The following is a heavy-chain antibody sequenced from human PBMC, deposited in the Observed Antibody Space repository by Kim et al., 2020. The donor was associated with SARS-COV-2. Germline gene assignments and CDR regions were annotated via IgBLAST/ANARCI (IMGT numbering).Heavy chain of an antibody. J-gene: IGHJ4*02. CDR2: IYYSGST. CDR3: ARGDTIFGVVMPNFDY. CDR1: GGSISSGDYY. D-gene: IGHD3-3*01. V-gene: IGHV4-30-4*01. Sequence: SETLSLTCTVSGGSISSGDYYWSWIRQPPGKGLEWIGYIYYSGSTYYNPSLKSRVTISVDTSKNQFSLKLSSVTAADTAVYYCARGDTIFGVVMPNFDYWGQGTLVTVSS.